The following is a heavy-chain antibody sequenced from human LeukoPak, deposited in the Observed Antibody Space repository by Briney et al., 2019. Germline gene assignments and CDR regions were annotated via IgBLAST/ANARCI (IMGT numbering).Heavy chain of an antibody. J-gene: IGHJ5*02. Sequence: PGGSLRLSCAASGFTFSRYWMHWVRQAPGKGLVWVSRINSDGYSTTYADSVKGRFTISRDNAKDTLYPQMNSLRADDTAVYYCARDYGAWGQGTLVTVSP. CDR3: ARDYGA. D-gene: IGHD4/OR15-4a*01. CDR2: INSDGYST. V-gene: IGHV3-74*01. CDR1: GFTFSRYW.